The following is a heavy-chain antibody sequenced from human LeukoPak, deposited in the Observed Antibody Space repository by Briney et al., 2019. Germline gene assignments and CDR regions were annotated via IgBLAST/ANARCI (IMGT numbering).Heavy chain of an antibody. Sequence: SSVKVSCKASGGTFSSYAISWVRQAPGQGLEWMGGIIPIFGTANYAQKFQGRVTITADESTSRAYMELSSLRSEDTAVYYCAVDTAMVEYFQHWGQGTLVTVSS. J-gene: IGHJ1*01. CDR2: IIPIFGTA. CDR3: AVDTAMVEYFQH. V-gene: IGHV1-69*01. D-gene: IGHD5-18*01. CDR1: GGTFSSYA.